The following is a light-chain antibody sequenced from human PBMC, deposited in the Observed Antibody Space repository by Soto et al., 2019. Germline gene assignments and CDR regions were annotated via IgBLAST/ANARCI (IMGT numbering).Light chain of an antibody. J-gene: IGLJ1*01. CDR1: SSDVGGYNY. V-gene: IGLV2-14*01. Sequence: QSALNQPASVSGSPGQSITISCTGTSSDVGGYNYVSWYQQHPGKAPKLMIYDVSNRPSGVSNRFSGSKSGNTASLPISGLQAEDEADYYCSSYTSSSTYVFGTGTKVTVL. CDR2: DVS. CDR3: SSYTSSSTYV.